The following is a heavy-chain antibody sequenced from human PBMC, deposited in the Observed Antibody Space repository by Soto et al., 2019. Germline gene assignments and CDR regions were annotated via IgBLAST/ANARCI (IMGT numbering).Heavy chain of an antibody. CDR3: ARHSKKTGDFDYYYGMDV. D-gene: IGHD7-27*01. J-gene: IGHJ6*02. CDR1: DGSMSPYY. CDR2: IYYRGNT. V-gene: IGHV4-59*08. Sequence: SETLSLTCSVFDGSMSPYYWSWIRQSPGKGLEWIANIYYRGNTNYNPSLESRVTISIDTSKNQFSLKLNSLTAADTAVYYCARHSKKTGDFDYYYGMDVWSQGTTVA.